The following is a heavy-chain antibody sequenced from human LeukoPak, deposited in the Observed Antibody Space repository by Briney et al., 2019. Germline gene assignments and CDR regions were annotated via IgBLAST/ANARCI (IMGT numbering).Heavy chain of an antibody. CDR3: VRQMIRFWFDP. D-gene: IGHD3-16*01. CDR2: INPDGSHK. V-gene: IGHV3-7*01. CDR1: GFTFSLYW. Sequence: GGSLRLSCEASGFTFSLYWMTWVRQAPGKGPEWVADINPDGSHKYSVDSMKGRFTISRDNAKNTLFLQINSLRAEDTAVYYCVRQMIRFWFDPWGQGTLVTVSS. J-gene: IGHJ5*02.